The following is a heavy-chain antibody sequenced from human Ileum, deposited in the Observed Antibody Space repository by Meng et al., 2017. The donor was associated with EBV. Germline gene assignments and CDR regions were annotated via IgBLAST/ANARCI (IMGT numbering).Heavy chain of an antibody. D-gene: IGHD4/OR15-4a*01. CDR3: ARRFAALGADFDY. Sequence: QVQLQESGPGLVKPSETLALTCTVSGGSISSSYFWGWIRQPPGKGLEWIGSVYHSGDTYYNPSLKSRVTISIDPSKNHITLNLNSVTDADTAVYYCARRFAALGADFDYWGQGALVTVAS. V-gene: IGHV4-39*02. CDR1: GGSISSSYF. CDR2: VYHSGDT. J-gene: IGHJ4*02.